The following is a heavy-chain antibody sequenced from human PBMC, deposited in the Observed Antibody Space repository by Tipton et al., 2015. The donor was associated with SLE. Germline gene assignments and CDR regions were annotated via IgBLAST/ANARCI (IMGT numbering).Heavy chain of an antibody. J-gene: IGHJ5*02. CDR1: GCSLRSRYW. V-gene: IGHV4-28*01. D-gene: IGHD1-14*01. CDR2: SYYSGRT. Sequence: TLSLTCVVSGCSLRSRYWWGWRRQPPGKGLGWIGYSYYSGRTHYNLSLQSRATISVDTSKNQVSLELSSVTAVDTAVYYCARKPDGRNWFDPWGQGTLVIVSS. CDR3: ARKPDGRNWFDP.